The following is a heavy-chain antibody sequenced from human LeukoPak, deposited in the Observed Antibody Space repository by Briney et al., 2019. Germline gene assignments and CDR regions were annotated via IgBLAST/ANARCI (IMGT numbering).Heavy chain of an antibody. CDR2: INAGNGNT. J-gene: IGHJ4*02. V-gene: IGHV1-3*01. CDR3: AREDYGSGSYYY. Sequence: ASVKVSCKASGYTFTSYAMHWVRQAPGQRLEWMGWINAGNGNTKYSQKFQGRVTITRDTSASTAYMELSNLRSEDTAVYYCAREDYGSGSYYYWGQGTLVTVSS. D-gene: IGHD3-10*01. CDR1: GYTFTSYA.